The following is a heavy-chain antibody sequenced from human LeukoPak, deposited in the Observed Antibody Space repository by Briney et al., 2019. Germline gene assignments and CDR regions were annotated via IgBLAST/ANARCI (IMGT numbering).Heavy chain of an antibody. CDR2: INTNTGNP. Sequence: ASVKVSCKASGYTFTSYAMNWVRQAPGQGLEWMGWINTNTGNPTYAQGFTGRFVFSLDTSVSTAYLQISSLKAEDTAVYYCARDARSFGEHLYDYWGQGTLVTVSS. CDR1: GYTFTSYA. D-gene: IGHD3-10*01. J-gene: IGHJ4*02. V-gene: IGHV7-4-1*02. CDR3: ARDARSFGEHLYDY.